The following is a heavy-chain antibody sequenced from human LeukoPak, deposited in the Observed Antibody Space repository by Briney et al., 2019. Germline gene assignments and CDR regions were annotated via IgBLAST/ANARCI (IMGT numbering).Heavy chain of an antibody. CDR3: ARVPRAAADPPS. CDR2: IIPIFGTA. V-gene: IGHV1-69*13. D-gene: IGHD6-13*01. J-gene: IGHJ5*02. CDR1: GGTFSSYA. Sequence: SVKVSCKASGGTFSSYAISWVRQAPGQGLEWMGGIIPIFGTANYAQRFQGRVTITADESTSTAYMELSSLRSEDTAVYYCARVPRAAADPPSWGQGTLVTVSS.